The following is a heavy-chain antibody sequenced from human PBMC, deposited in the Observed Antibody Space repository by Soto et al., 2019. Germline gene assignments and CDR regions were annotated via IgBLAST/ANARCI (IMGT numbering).Heavy chain of an antibody. D-gene: IGHD3-9*01. J-gene: IGHJ6*03. CDR3: ARANLLRFFEFYYYYMDV. CDR2: ISAYNGNT. Sequence: QVQLVQSGAEVKKPGASVKVSCKASGYTFTSYVISWLRQAPGQGLEWMGWISAYNGNTNYAQKLQGRVTMTTDTSASTAYMEPRSLRSDDTAVYYCARANLLRFFEFYYYYMDVWGKGTTVTVSS. CDR1: GYTFTSYV. V-gene: IGHV1-18*01.